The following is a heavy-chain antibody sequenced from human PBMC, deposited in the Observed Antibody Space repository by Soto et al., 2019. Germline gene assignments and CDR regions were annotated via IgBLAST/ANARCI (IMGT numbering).Heavy chain of an antibody. D-gene: IGHD3-10*01. V-gene: IGHV4-59*01. Sequence: PSETLSLTCTVSGGSISSYYWSWIRQPPGKGLEWIGYIYYSGSTNYNPSLKSRVTISVDTSKNQFSLKLSSVTAADTAVYYCARAPRGNYGYPSYFDYWGQRTLVTVSS. J-gene: IGHJ4*02. CDR1: GGSISSYY. CDR3: ARAPRGNYGYPSYFDY. CDR2: IYYSGST.